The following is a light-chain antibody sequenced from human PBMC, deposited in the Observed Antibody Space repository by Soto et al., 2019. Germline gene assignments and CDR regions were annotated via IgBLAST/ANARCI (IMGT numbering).Light chain of an antibody. CDR2: DVS. CDR1: QSISSW. CDR3: QQYNTFWT. V-gene: IGKV1-5*01. Sequence: DIQMTQSPSTLSASVGGRVTITCRASQSISSWLAWYQQKAGKAPKLLIYDVSSLESGVPSRFTGSGSGTEFSLTISSLQPDDVATYYCQQYNTFWTFGQGTKVDIK. J-gene: IGKJ1*01.